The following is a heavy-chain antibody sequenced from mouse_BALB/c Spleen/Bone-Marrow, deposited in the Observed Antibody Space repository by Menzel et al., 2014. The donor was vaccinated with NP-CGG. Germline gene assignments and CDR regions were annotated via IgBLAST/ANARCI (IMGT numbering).Heavy chain of an antibody. J-gene: IGHJ4*01. CDR2: ILPGSGSF. Sequence: QVQLKQSGAELMKPGASVKISCKATGYTFSSYWLEWVIQRPGHGLEWTGEILPGSGSFNYNEKFKGKATFTADTSSNIAYMQPSSLTSEDSAVYYCARWHYGNYYYAMDYWGQGTSVTVSS. CDR1: GYTFSSYW. V-gene: IGHV1-9*01. D-gene: IGHD2-1*01. CDR3: ARWHYGNYYYAMDY.